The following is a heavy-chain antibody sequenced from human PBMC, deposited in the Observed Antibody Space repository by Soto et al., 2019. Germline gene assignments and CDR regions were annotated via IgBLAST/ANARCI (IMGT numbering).Heavy chain of an antibody. V-gene: IGHV4-31*11. Sequence: QVQLQESGPGLVKPSQTLSLTCAVSGGSITSGAYYWTWIRQHPGKGLEWIAYIHYSGRTYYNPSLKSRVTIPVATSNNKFSLKLSSVTAADTAVYYCARYYFDSSGYSNWYDPWGQGTLVTVSS. CDR2: IHYSGRT. CDR3: ARYYFDSSGYSNWYDP. CDR1: GGSITSGAYY. J-gene: IGHJ5*02. D-gene: IGHD3-22*01.